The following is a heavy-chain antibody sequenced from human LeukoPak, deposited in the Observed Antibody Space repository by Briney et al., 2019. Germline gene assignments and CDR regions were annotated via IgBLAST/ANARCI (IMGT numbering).Heavy chain of an antibody. CDR3: ARGGPRYFDY. CDR1: GDSVSSNSAT. J-gene: IGHJ4*02. Sequence: SQTLSLTSAMSGDSVSSNSATWNWIRQSPSRGLEWLRRTYFRYKWYNDYAVSVKRRITINTHTHNTQFSVALNSETPEDTAVYYCARGGPRYFDYWGQGTLITVSS. CDR2: TYFRYKWYN. V-gene: IGHV6-1*01. D-gene: IGHD3-16*01.